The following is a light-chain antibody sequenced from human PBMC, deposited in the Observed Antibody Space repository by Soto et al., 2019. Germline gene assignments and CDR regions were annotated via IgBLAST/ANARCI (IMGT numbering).Light chain of an antibody. CDR2: GAF. CDR3: QQDKNWSPLT. J-gene: IGKJ4*01. Sequence: IVMPQSPATLSVSPGERATLSCRASQSVSSNLAWYQQKPGQAPRLLIYGAFTRATGIPVRFSGSGSGTEFTLTISSMQAEDFAVYYCQQDKNWSPLTFGGGTKVDIK. V-gene: IGKV3-15*01. CDR1: QSVSSN.